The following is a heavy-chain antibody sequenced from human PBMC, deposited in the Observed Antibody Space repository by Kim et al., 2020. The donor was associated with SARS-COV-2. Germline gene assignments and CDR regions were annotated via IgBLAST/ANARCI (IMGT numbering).Heavy chain of an antibody. D-gene: IGHD2-21*02. J-gene: IGHJ6*02. CDR3: ARGEDPRVVTGGDYYYYYGMDV. CDR1: GGTFSSYA. V-gene: IGHV1-69*13. CDR2: IIPIFGTA. Sequence: SVKVSCKASGGTFSSYAISWVRQAPGQGLEWMGGIIPIFGTANYAQKFQGRVTITADESTSTAYMELSSLRSEDTAVYYCARGEDPRVVTGGDYYYYYGMDVWGQGTTVTVSS.